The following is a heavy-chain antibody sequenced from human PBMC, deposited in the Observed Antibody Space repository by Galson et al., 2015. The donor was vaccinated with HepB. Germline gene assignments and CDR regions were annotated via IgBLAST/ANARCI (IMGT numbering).Heavy chain of an antibody. V-gene: IGHV1-3*01. D-gene: IGHD2-21*01. J-gene: IGHJ6*02. Sequence: SVKVSCKASGYTFTSYAMHWVRQAPGQRLEWMGWINAGNGNTKYSQKFQGRVTITRDTSASTAYTEPSSLRSEDTAVYYCARVTYSYGMDVWGQGTTVTVSS. CDR1: GYTFTSYA. CDR2: INAGNGNT. CDR3: ARVTYSYGMDV.